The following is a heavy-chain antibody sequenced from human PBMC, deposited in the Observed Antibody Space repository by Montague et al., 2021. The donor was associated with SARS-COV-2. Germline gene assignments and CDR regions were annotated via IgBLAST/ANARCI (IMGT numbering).Heavy chain of an antibody. Sequence: SLRLSCAASRFTFSDFWMNWVRQAPGKGLEWVADIKHDGSEKSYVDSVKGRFTISRDNAKNSLYLQTNGLRAEDTAVYYCARGSTGWYAIFGHYGMDVWGQGTTVTVSS. CDR1: RFTFSDFW. V-gene: IGHV3-7*01. CDR2: IKHDGSEK. CDR3: ARGSTGWYAIFGHYGMDV. J-gene: IGHJ6*02. D-gene: IGHD6-19*01.